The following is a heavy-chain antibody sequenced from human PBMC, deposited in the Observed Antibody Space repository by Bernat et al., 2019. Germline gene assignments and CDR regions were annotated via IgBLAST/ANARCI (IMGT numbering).Heavy chain of an antibody. CDR3: ARDRLLVDY. CDR1: GFTFSSYS. CDR2: ISSSSSTI. V-gene: IGHV3-48*01. D-gene: IGHD2-15*01. Sequence: EVQLVESGGGLVQTGGSLRLSCAASGFTFSSYSMNWVRQAPGKGLEWVSYISSSSSTIYYADSVKGRFTISRDNAKNSLYLQMNSLRAEDTAVYYCARDRLLVDYWGQGTLVTVSS. J-gene: IGHJ4*02.